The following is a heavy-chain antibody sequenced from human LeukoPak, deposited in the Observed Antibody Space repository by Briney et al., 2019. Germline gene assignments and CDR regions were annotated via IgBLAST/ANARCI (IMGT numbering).Heavy chain of an antibody. D-gene: IGHD1-14*01. CDR2: IYPDDSDT. Sequence: GESLKISCQGSGYSFSTYWIAWVRQVPGKGLEWLGVIYPDDSDTRYSPSFQGQVTISADTSNSTAYLKWGSLKASDTATYYCARHISHGHNGVRHFEYWGQGTLVTISS. J-gene: IGHJ4*02. V-gene: IGHV5-51*01. CDR1: GYSFSTYW. CDR3: ARHISHGHNGVRHFEY.